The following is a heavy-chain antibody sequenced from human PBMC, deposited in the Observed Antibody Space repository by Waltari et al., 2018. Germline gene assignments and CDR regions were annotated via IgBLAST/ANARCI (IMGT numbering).Heavy chain of an antibody. CDR3: ARGTWVATAYYYYYMDV. CDR1: GGSISSYY. J-gene: IGHJ6*03. Sequence: QVQLQESGPGLVKPSETLSLPCTVSGGSISSYYWSWIRQPPGKGLEWIGYIYYSGSTNYNPSLKSRVTISVDTSKNQFSLKLSSVTAADTAVYYCARGTWVATAYYYYYMDVWGKGTTVTVSS. V-gene: IGHV4-59*01. CDR2: IYYSGST. D-gene: IGHD5-18*01.